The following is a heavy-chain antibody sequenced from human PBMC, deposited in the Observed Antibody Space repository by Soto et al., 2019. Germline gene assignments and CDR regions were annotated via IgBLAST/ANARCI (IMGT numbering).Heavy chain of an antibody. J-gene: IGHJ4*02. CDR3: ARTYYDFWSDYSYGYYFHY. D-gene: IGHD3-3*01. CDR1: GGSISSDY. Sequence: SETLSLTCTVSGGSISSDYWSWIRQPPGKGLEWIGYIYYSGSTNYNPSLKSRVTISVDTSKNQFSLKLSSVTAADTAVYYCARTYYDFWSDYSYGYYFHYWGQGALVTV. CDR2: IYYSGST. V-gene: IGHV4-59*01.